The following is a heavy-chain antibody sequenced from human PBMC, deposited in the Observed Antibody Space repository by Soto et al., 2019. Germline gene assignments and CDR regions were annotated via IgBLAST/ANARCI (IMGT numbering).Heavy chain of an antibody. CDR1: GFTFSSYA. D-gene: IGHD3-10*01. CDR3: AKAVLSGYYYYYGMDV. J-gene: IGHJ6*02. Sequence: PGGSLRLSCAASGFTFSSYAMSWVRQAPGKGLEWVSAISGSGGSTYYADSVKGRFTISRDNSKNTLYLQMNSLRAEDTAVYYCAKAVLSGYYYYYGMDVWGQGTTATVSS. CDR2: ISGSGGST. V-gene: IGHV3-23*01.